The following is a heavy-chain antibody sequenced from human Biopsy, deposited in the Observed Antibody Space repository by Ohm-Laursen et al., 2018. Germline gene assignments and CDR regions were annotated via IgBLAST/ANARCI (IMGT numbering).Heavy chain of an antibody. CDR2: ISGSAGST. J-gene: IGHJ4*02. Sequence: SLRLSCAAPGFTFSDYYMSWIRQAPGKGLEWVSAISGSAGSTNYADSVKGRFTIFRDNSKNTLYLQMNSLRADDTAVYYCARNKPGSSSGSDFDYWGQGTLVTVSS. V-gene: IGHV3-23*01. CDR3: ARNKPGSSSGSDFDY. CDR1: GFTFSDYY. D-gene: IGHD6-6*01.